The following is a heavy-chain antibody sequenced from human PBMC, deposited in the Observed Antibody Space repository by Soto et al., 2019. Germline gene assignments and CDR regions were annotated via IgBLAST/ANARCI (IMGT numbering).Heavy chain of an antibody. CDR1: VYPLTSYY. V-gene: IGHV1-46*01. CDR3: ARISDGSGSYGEY. CDR2: INPSGGST. J-gene: IGHJ4*02. Sequence: SVKVSCRSSVYPLTSYYMHLVRQAPGQGLEWMGIINPSGGSTSYAQKFQGRVTMTRDTSTSTVYMGMSSLRAEETAVYYWARISDGSGSYGEYWGQGTLVTVSS. D-gene: IGHD3-10*01.